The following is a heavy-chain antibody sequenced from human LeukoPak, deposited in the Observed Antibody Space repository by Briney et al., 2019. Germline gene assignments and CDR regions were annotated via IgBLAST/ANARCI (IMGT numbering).Heavy chain of an antibody. Sequence: GGSLRLSCAASGFTFSSYSMNWVRQAPGRGLEWVSSISSSSSYIYYADSVKGRSTISRDNAKNSLYLQMNSLRAEDTAVYYCAAGRDTAMVIGFDYWGQGTLVTVSS. CDR3: AAGRDTAMVIGFDY. D-gene: IGHD5-18*01. CDR2: ISSSSSYI. J-gene: IGHJ4*02. V-gene: IGHV3-21*01. CDR1: GFTFSSYS.